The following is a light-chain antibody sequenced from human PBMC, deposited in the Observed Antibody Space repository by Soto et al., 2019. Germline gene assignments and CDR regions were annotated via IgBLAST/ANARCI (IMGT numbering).Light chain of an antibody. Sequence: EIVMTQSPASLSVSPGERATLSSRASQNVGSNLAWYQHKPGQAPRFLIYGASTRAAGIPARFSGSGSGTEFTLTISSLQSEDFAVYYCHHYNNWPRTFGQGTKVDIK. J-gene: IGKJ1*01. CDR2: GAS. V-gene: IGKV3-15*01. CDR3: HHYNNWPRT. CDR1: QNVGSN.